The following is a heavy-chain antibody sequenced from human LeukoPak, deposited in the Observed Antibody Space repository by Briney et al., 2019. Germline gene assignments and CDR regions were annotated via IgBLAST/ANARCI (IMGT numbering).Heavy chain of an antibody. J-gene: IGHJ4*02. CDR3: ARVKYYDSSGYSK. CDR1: GLTFSNYW. V-gene: IGHV3-7*01. CDR2: IKQDGSEK. D-gene: IGHD3-22*01. Sequence: SGGSLRPSCAASGLTFSNYWMDWVRQAPGKGLEWVANIKQDGSEKNYVDSVKGRFTISRDNAKNSLFLQMNSLRAEDTAVYYCARVKYYDSSGYSKWGQGTLVTVSS.